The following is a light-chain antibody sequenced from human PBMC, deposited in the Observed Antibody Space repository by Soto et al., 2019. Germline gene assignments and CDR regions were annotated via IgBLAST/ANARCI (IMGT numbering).Light chain of an antibody. CDR2: EGS. V-gene: IGLV2-23*03. CDR1: SSDVGSYNL. Sequence: QSVLTQPASVSGSPGQSITISCTGTSSDVGSYNLVSWYQQHPGKAPKLMIYEGSKRPSGVSNRFSGSKSGNTASLTISGLQAEDEADYYCCSYAGSSTFGVFGGGTQLTVL. J-gene: IGLJ2*01. CDR3: CSYAGSSTFGV.